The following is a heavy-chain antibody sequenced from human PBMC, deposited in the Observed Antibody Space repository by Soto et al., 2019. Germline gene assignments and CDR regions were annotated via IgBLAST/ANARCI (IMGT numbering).Heavy chain of an antibody. CDR1: GGTFSTYT. CDR2: ILPMLTVT. Sequence: QVHLEQSGAEVKKPGSSVKVSCKAAGGTFSTYTLIWVRQAPGQGLEWMGRILPMLTVTNSAQKFQGRVALSADYSTSTAFMELTSLTSDDTVVYYWSIGSWSAEAFDVWGQGTMVTVSS. CDR3: SIGSWSAEAFDV. J-gene: IGHJ3*01. D-gene: IGHD6-19*01. V-gene: IGHV1-69*02.